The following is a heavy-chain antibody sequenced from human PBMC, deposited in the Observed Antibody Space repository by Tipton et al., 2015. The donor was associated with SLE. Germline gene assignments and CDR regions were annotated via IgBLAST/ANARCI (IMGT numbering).Heavy chain of an antibody. J-gene: IGHJ4*02. CDR1: VGSVNGHY. D-gene: IGHD3-3*01. V-gene: IGHV4-59*02. CDR3: ARAPLFGVVTVRGPFDY. Sequence: TLSLTCTVSVGSVNGHYWNWIRQAPGKGLEWIGYIYYKGSTDYKSSLKSRLTISIDTSKNQVSLKLTSVTAADTAVYYCARAPLFGVVTVRGPFDYWGQGTLVTVSS. CDR2: IYYKGST.